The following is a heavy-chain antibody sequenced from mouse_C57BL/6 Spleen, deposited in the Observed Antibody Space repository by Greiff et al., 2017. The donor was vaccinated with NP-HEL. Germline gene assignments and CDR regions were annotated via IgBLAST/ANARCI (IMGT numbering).Heavy chain of an antibody. CDR3: ARSGSSGPSYAMDY. V-gene: IGHV1-69*01. Sequence: QVQLQQPGAELVMPGASVKLSCKASGYTFTSSWMHWVKQRPGQALEWIGEIDPSDSYTNYNQKFKGKSTSTVDKSSSTAYMQLSSLTSDDSAVYYCARSGSSGPSYAMDYWGQGTSVTVSS. J-gene: IGHJ4*01. CDR1: GYTFTSSW. D-gene: IGHD3-2*02. CDR2: IDPSDSYT.